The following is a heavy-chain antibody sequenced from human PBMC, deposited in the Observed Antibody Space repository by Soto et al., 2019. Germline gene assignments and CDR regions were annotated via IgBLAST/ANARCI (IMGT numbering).Heavy chain of an antibody. V-gene: IGHV3-30-3*01. CDR2: ISYDGNDE. D-gene: IGHD1-26*01. J-gene: IGHJ3*02. CDR3: ARDGPPLGSYYAFDI. CDR1: GFTFSDFP. Sequence: GGSLRLSCVASGFTFSDFPLHWVRRAPGKGLEWVAVISYDGNDESYSDSVKGRFTISRDNSKTTVYLQMNSLRADDMAVYHCARDGPPLGSYYAFDIWRQGTMVTVPS.